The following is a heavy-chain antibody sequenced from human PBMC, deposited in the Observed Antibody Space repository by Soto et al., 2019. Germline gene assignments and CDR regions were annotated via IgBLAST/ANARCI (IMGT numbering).Heavy chain of an antibody. CDR2: IHYSGST. V-gene: IGHV4-39*01. CDR1: GAAIRTTHSY. Sequence: SETLSLPCTVSGAAIRTTHSYWAGICQSPGKGLEWIGNIHYSGSTYYMPSLRSRVTLSVDTSKNQFSLRLTAVTAEDTAVYYCARHESNGNVWPLDYWGQGILVTVSS. CDR3: ARHESNGNVWPLDY. D-gene: IGHD2-8*01. J-gene: IGHJ4*02.